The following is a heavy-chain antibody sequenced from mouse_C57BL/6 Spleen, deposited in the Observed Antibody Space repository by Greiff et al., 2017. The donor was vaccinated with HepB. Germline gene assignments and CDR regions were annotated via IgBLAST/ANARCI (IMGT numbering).Heavy chain of an antibody. Sequence: QVQLQQPGAELVMPGASVTLSCKASGYTFTSYWMHWVKQRPGQGLEWIGEIDPSDSYTNYNQKFKGKSTLTVDKYSSTAYMQISSLTSEDSAVYYCARRDYYSNFYAIDYWGQGTSVTVSS. CDR1: GYTFTSYW. CDR2: IDPSDSYT. J-gene: IGHJ4*01. V-gene: IGHV1-69*01. CDR3: ARRDYYSNFYAIDY. D-gene: IGHD2-5*01.